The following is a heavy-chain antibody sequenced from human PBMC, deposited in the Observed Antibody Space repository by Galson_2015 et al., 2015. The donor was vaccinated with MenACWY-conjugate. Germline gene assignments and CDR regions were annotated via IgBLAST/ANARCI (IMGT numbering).Heavy chain of an antibody. J-gene: IGHJ2*01. CDR2: ISKSGGST. CDR1: GFTFSSYV. D-gene: IGHD1-26*01. V-gene: IGHV3-23*01. Sequence: SLRLSCAVSGFTFSSYVMTWVRQAPGKGLEWVSSISKSGGSTYDADSVKGRFTISRDNSKNTLYLQMNSLRAEDTAVYYCAKVSGTFWYFDLWGRGTLDTVSS. CDR3: AKVSGTFWYFDL.